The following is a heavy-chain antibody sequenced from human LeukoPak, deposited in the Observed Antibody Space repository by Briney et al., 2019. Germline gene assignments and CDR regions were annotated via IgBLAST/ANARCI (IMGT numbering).Heavy chain of an antibody. J-gene: IGHJ3*02. CDR3: ARDAESYDLWSGYSFDI. CDR1: GYSISSGYY. D-gene: IGHD3-3*01. Sequence: SETLSLTCAVSGYSISSGYYWGWIRQPPGKGVEWIGNIYHSGSTYYNPSLKSRVTMSVDTSNNQFSVKLSSVTAADTAVYYCARDAESYDLWSGYSFDIWGQGTMVTVSS. CDR2: IYHSGST. V-gene: IGHV4-38-2*02.